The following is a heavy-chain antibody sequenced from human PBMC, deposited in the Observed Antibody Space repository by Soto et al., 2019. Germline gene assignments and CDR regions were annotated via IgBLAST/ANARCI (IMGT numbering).Heavy chain of an antibody. CDR1: GFNFNFYW. CDR3: VRDSPTNLEDADTVASWFDP. V-gene: IGHV3-74*01. CDR2: INGDGSTA. D-gene: IGHD5-12*01. J-gene: IGHJ5*02. Sequence: GRSLRLSCAASGFNFNFYWMHWVRQAPGNGLMWVSRINGDGSTADYADSVKGRFTISRDNAKNTLFLQMDSLRVEDTAVYYCVRDSPTNLEDADTVASWFDPWGQGTLVTVSS.